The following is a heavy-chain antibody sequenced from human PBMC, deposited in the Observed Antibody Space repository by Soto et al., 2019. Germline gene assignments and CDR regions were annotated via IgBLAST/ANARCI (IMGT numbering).Heavy chain of an antibody. CDR3: ARDRVQLERRTYVDL. CDR1: GFNFRSYS. D-gene: IGHD1-1*01. V-gene: IGHV3-48*01. Sequence: PGGSLRLSCAAFGFNFRSYSMNWVRQDPGKGLEWVSYISSSSSTIYYADSVKGRSTISRDNAKNSLYLQMNSLRAEDTAVYYCARDRVQLERRTYVDLWGRGTLVTVSS. CDR2: ISSSSSTI. J-gene: IGHJ2*01.